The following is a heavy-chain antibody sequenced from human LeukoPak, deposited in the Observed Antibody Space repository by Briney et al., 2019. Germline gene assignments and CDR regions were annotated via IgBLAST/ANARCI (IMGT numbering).Heavy chain of an antibody. Sequence: QSGGSLRLSCAASGFTFSSYTMHWVRQAPGKGLEWVAVISYDRSNKYYADSVKGRFTISRDNSKNTLYLQMNSLRAEDTAVYYCARDSSSWVEGGLDYWGQETLVTVSS. CDR2: ISYDRSNK. D-gene: IGHD6-13*01. V-gene: IGHV3-30*04. CDR1: GFTFSSYT. J-gene: IGHJ4*02. CDR3: ARDSSSWVEGGLDY.